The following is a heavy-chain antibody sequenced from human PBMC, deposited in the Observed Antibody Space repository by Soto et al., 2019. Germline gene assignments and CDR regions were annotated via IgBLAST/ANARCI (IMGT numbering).Heavy chain of an antibody. D-gene: IGHD3-3*01. CDR1: GGSVNGYY. CDR2: INHTGGT. V-gene: IGHV4-34*01. J-gene: IGHJ5*02. Sequence: SETLSLTCAVYGGSVNGYYWNWIRQPPGKGLEWIGEINHTGGTHYNPSLKSRVTMSVDTSKNQFSLRLSSVTAADTAIYCCATRITVFGLLIPPFDPWGQGTQVTVSS. CDR3: ATRITVFGLLIPPFDP.